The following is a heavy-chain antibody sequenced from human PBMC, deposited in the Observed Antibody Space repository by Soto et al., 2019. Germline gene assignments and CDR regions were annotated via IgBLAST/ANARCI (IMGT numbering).Heavy chain of an antibody. CDR2: ISSGSKTI. J-gene: IGHJ4*02. V-gene: IGHV3-48*02. Sequence: GGSLRLSCAASGFTFSGYSVNWVRQAPGKGLEWISYISSGSKTIYYADSVKGRFIVSRDNAKNSQYLQMNSLRDEDTAVYYCVREDTLGGRSFDYCGQGTLFTVSS. D-gene: IGHD1-26*01. CDR3: VREDTLGGRSFDY. CDR1: GFTFSGYS.